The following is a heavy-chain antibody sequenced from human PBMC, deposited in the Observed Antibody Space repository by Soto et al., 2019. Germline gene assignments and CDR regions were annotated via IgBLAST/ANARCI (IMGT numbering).Heavy chain of an antibody. CDR3: APDRQSEHNCGWPQGH. CDR2: ISYDGSNK. D-gene: IGHD6-19*01. CDR1: GFTFSSYA. J-gene: IGHJ4*02. V-gene: IGHV3-30-3*01. Sequence: PGGSLRLACAAPGFTFSSYAMHWVRQAPGKGLEWVAVISYDGSNKYYADSVRGRFTISRDNSKETLDLQMNGLRPEDTAMYCCAPDRQSEHNCGWPQGHWAQGTLVPGSS.